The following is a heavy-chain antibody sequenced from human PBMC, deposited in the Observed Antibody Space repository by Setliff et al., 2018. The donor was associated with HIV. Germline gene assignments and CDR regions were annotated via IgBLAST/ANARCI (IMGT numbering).Heavy chain of an antibody. CDR1: GESFSGYS. CDR2: INHSGSA. V-gene: IGHV4-34*01. CDR3: ARGTKGIQLWYTLFFDY. J-gene: IGHJ4*02. Sequence: SETLSLTCAVYGESFSGYSWTWIRQPPGKGLEWLGEINHSGSAKYNPALKSRVTTSVDTSKKQSSLKLTSVTAADTAVYYCARGTKGIQLWYTLFFDYWGQGTRVTVSS. D-gene: IGHD5-18*01.